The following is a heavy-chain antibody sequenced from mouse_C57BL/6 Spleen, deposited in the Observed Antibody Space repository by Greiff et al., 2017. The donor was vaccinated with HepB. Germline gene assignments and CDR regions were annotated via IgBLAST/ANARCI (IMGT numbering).Heavy chain of an antibody. Sequence: VQLQQSGPELVKPGASVKISCKASGYSFTGYYMNWVKQSPEKSLEWIGEINPSTGGTTYNQKFKAKATLTVDKSSSTAYMQLKSLTSEDSAVYYCARSVAYYGNYDFDYWGQGTTLTVSS. CDR1: GYSFTGYY. CDR3: ARSVAYYGNYDFDY. D-gene: IGHD2-10*01. V-gene: IGHV1-42*01. CDR2: INPSTGGT. J-gene: IGHJ2*01.